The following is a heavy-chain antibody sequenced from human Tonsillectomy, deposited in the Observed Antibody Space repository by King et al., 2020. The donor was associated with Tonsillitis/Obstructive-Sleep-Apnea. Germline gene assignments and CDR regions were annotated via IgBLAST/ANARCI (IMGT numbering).Heavy chain of an antibody. D-gene: IGHD3-16*02. V-gene: IGHV3-33*01. J-gene: IGHJ6*03. Sequence: VQLVESGGGVVQPGRSLRLSCAASGFTFGSYGMHWVRQAPGKGLEWVAIVWYDGSNKYYADSVKGRFTISRDNSKNKMSLQMNSLRAEDTAVYYCASVAGIVDYYYFYMDVWGKGTTVTVSS. CDR3: ASVAGIVDYYYFYMDV. CDR1: GFTFGSYG. CDR2: VWYDGSNK.